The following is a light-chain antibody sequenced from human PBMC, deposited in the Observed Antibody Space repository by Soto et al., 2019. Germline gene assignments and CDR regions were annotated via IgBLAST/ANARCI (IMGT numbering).Light chain of an antibody. J-gene: IGKJ4*01. CDR3: MQRLQSLLT. CDR1: QSLLHSNGYNY. CDR2: MGS. Sequence: DIVMTQSPLSLSVTPGEPASISCRSSQSLLHSNGYNYLAWYLQKPGQSPQLLMYMGSYRASGGPERVSGSGSGIDVTMNISSVVPEDGCVSYYMQRLQSLLTFGRGTKVDIK. V-gene: IGKV2-28*01.